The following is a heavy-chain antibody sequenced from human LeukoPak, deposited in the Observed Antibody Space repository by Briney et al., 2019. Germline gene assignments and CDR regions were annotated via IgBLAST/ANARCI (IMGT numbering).Heavy chain of an antibody. V-gene: IGHV3-23*01. CDR2: ITSSGGST. CDR3: AKDRPNYYDSSGHYYRRNGDY. J-gene: IGHJ4*02. CDR1: GFTFSSYA. Sequence: GGSLRLSCAASGFTFSSYAMSWVRQAPGKGLEWVSSITSSGGSTYYAGSVKGQLTISRDNSKNTVYLQMNSLRAEDTAVYYCAKDRPNYYDSSGHYYRRNGDYWGQGTLVTVSS. D-gene: IGHD3-22*01.